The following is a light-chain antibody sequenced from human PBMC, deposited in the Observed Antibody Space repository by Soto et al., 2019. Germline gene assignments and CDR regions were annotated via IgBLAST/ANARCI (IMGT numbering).Light chain of an antibody. CDR1: KLGDKY. CDR3: QAWDSSHVI. J-gene: IGLJ2*01. CDR2: QDN. V-gene: IGLV3-1*01. Sequence: SYELTQPPSVSVSPGQTASITCSGDKLGDKYACWYQQKAGQSPVLVIYQDNKRPSGIPERFSGSNSGNTATLTISGTQAMDEADYYCQAWDSSHVIFGGGTKVTVL.